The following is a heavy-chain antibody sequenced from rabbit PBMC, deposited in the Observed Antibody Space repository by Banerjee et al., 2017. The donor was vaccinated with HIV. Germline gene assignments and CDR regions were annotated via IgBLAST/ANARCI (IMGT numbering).Heavy chain of an antibody. D-gene: IGHD6-1*01. Sequence: QSLEESGGDLVKPGASLTLTCTASGFSFSSSYDMCWVRQAPGKGLEWIACIYAGSSGITYYASWAKGRFTISKASSTTVTLQMTSLTAADTATYFCARASGYDAYGYLLWGPGTLVTVS. CDR2: IYAGSSGIT. V-gene: IGHV1S40*01. CDR3: ARASGYDAYGYLL. CDR1: GFSFSSSYD. J-gene: IGHJ4*01.